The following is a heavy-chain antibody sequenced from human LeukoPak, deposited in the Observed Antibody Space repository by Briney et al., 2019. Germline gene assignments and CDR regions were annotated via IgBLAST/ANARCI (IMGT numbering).Heavy chain of an antibody. J-gene: IGHJ5*02. CDR1: GFTFSSYW. Sequence: ARSLRRSCAAPGFTFSSYWMHCVRQASGKGLVWVSRINSDGSSTSYADSVKGRFTISRDNAKNTLHLQMNSLRAEDTAVYFCARDPLPWGQGTLVTVSS. CDR3: ARDPLP. CDR2: INSDGSST. V-gene: IGHV3-74*01.